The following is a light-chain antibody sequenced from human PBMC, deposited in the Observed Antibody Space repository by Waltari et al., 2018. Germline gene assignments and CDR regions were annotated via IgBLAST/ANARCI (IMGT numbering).Light chain of an antibody. CDR2: EVS. CDR3: SSYVANNNPV. CDR1: SSDVGGYNF. Sequence: QSALTQPPSASGSPGQSVTISCTGTSSDVGGYNFVSWYQHHPGKAPRLIIYEVSERPSGVTDRFSGSKSGNTASLTVSGLQAEDEADYYCSSYVANNNPVFGGGTKLTVL. J-gene: IGLJ2*01. V-gene: IGLV2-8*01.